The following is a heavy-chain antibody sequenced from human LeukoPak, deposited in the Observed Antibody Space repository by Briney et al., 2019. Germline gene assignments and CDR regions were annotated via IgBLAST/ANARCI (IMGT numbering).Heavy chain of an antibody. J-gene: IGHJ6*03. V-gene: IGHV1-69*06. Sequence: ASGTVSSKASAGTFSSYAISWERQAPGQGLEWMGGIIPIFATANYAQKFQGRVTITADKSTSTAYMELSSLRSEDTAVYYCARDAGLQTYYYYYMDVWGKGTTVTVSS. CDR2: IIPIFATA. D-gene: IGHD4-11*01. CDR1: AGTFSSYA. CDR3: ARDAGLQTYYYYYMDV.